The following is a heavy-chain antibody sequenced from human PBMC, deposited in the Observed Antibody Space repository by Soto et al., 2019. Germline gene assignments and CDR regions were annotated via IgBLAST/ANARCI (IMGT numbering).Heavy chain of an antibody. CDR3: ARVLPEFQQWLVRGWFAP. CDR1: GYTFTSYG. CDR2: ISAYNGNT. V-gene: IGHV1-18*01. J-gene: IGHJ5*02. Sequence: ASVKVSCKASGYTFTSYGISWVRQAPGQGLEWMGWISAYNGNTNYAQKLQGRVTMTTDTSTSTAYMELRSLRSDDTAVYYCARVLPEFQQWLVRGWFAPWGQGTLVTVPS. D-gene: IGHD6-19*01.